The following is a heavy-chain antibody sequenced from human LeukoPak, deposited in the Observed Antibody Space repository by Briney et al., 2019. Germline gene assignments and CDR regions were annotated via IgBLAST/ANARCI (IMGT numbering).Heavy chain of an antibody. V-gene: IGHV3-20*04. J-gene: IGHJ4*02. Sequence: GGSLRLSRAASGFTFDDYGMSWVRQAPGKGLEWVSNINWNGGSTGYADSVRGRFTISRDNAKNSLYLQMNSLRAEDTALYYCARVSDISVAAYFDYWGQGTRVTVSS. CDR3: ARVSDISVAAYFDY. CDR2: INWNGGST. D-gene: IGHD6-19*01. CDR1: GFTFDDYG.